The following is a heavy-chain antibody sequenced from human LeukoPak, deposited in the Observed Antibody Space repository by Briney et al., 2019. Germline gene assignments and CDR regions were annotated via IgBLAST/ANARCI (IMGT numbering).Heavy chain of an antibody. Sequence: SETLSLTCTVSGGSISSYYWSWIRHPAGEGLEWIGRIYTSGSTNYNPSLKSRVTMSVDTSKNQFSLKLSSVTAADTAVYYCARGAERYDFWSGYYKDWFDPWGQGTLVTVSS. V-gene: IGHV4-4*07. CDR2: IYTSGST. CDR1: GGSISSYY. J-gene: IGHJ5*02. D-gene: IGHD3-3*01. CDR3: ARGAERYDFWSGYYKDWFDP.